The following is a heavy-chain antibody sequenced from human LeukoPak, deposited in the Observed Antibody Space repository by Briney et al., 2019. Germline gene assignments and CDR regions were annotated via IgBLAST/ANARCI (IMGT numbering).Heavy chain of an antibody. V-gene: IGHV3-30*03. J-gene: IGHJ4*02. CDR2: ISYDGSNK. CDR3: ATLGYCSSTSCRTNDY. D-gene: IGHD2-2*01. Sequence: PGRSLRLSCAAFGFTFSSYGMHWVRQAPGKGLEWVAVISYDGSNKYYADSVKGRFTISRDNSKNTLYLQMNSLRAEDTAVYYCATLGYCSSTSCRTNDYWGQGTLVTVSS. CDR1: GFTFSSYG.